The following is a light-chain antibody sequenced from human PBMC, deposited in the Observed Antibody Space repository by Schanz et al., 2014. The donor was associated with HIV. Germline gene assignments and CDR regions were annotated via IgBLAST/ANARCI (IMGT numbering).Light chain of an antibody. V-gene: IGKV1-12*02. J-gene: IGKJ2*01. CDR2: AAS. Sequence: DIQMTQSPSSLSASVGDRVTITCRASQGFGSWLAWYQQKPGKAPKLLIYAASSLQSGVPSRFSGSGSGTEFALTISSLQLDDLATYYCQQSYSSPYTFGQGTKLEIK. CDR1: QGFGSW. CDR3: QQSYSSPYT.